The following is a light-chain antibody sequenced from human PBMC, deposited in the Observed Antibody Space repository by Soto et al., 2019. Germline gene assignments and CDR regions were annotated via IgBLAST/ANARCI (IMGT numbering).Light chain of an antibody. CDR1: QSLVHPDGNIY. J-gene: IGKJ1*01. V-gene: IGKV2-30*02. Sequence: DVVMTKSPLSLPVTLGQPGSISCRSIQSLVHPDGNIYLSWFQQRPGQSPRRLIYKVSNRDSGVPDRISGSGSGTGFTLRISRVEAEDVGIYYCMQGTHWPWTFGQGTKVDIK. CDR2: KVS. CDR3: MQGTHWPWT.